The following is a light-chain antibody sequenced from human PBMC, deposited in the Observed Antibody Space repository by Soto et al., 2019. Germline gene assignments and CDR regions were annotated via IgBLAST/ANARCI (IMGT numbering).Light chain of an antibody. J-gene: IGKJ5*01. CDR3: QQYSKWPIT. CDR1: QSVTSN. V-gene: IGKV3-15*01. CDR2: GIS. Sequence: EIVLTQSPGTLSLSPGERATLSCRVSQSVTSNYIAWYQQKPGQAPRLLIYGISTRATGIPARFSGSGSGTEFSLTISSLQSEDFAVYYCQQYSKWPITFGQGTRLEIK.